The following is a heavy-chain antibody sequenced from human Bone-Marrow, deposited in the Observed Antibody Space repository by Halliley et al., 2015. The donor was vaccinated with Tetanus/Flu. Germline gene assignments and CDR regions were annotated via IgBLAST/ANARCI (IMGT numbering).Heavy chain of an antibody. Sequence: GLVKPSETLSLTCAVYGGSFSDYYWTWIRQPPGKGLEWIGEIKHSGSTYSNPSLKSRVTTSVDTSKNQFSLRLSSVTAADTAVYYCARGQAGYVWGRYRFSYFDSWGQGTLVTVSS. CDR1: GGSFSDYY. CDR3: ARGQAGYVWGRYRFSYFDS. J-gene: IGHJ4*02. V-gene: IGHV4-34*01. CDR2: IKHSGST. D-gene: IGHD3-16*02.